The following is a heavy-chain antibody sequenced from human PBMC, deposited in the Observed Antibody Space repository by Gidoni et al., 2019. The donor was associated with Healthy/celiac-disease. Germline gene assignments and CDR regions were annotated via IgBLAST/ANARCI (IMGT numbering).Heavy chain of an antibody. J-gene: IGHJ6*02. CDR3: ARHHDYYYGMDV. CDR2: IIPIFGTA. V-gene: IGHV1-69*06. Sequence: QLQLVQSGAEVKTPGSSLQVSCKASGGPFSSYAISWVRQAHGQGLEWMGGIIPIFGTANYAQKFQGRVTITADKSTSTAYMELSSLRSEDTAVYYCARHHDYYYGMDVWGQGTTVTVSS. CDR1: GGPFSSYA.